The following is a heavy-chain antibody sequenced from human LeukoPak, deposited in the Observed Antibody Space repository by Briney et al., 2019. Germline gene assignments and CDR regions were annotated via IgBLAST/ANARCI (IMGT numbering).Heavy chain of an antibody. V-gene: IGHV3-48*03. CDR1: GFTFSSYE. CDR2: ISSSGSTI. Sequence: GGSLRLSCAASGFTFSSYEMNWVRQAPGKGLEWVSYISSSGSTIYYADSVKGRFTISRDNAKNSLYLQMNSLRAEDTALYYCARNVRTAGIDYWGQGTLVTVSS. D-gene: IGHD1-14*01. CDR3: ARNVRTAGIDY. J-gene: IGHJ4*02.